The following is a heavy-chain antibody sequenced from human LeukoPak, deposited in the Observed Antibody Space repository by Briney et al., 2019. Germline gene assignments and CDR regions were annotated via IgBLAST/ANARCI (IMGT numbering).Heavy chain of an antibody. Sequence: GGSLRLSCAASGFTVSTKYMNWVRQAPGKGLEWVANIKQDGSEKYYVDSVKGRFTISRDNAKNSLYLQMNSLRAEDTAVYYCARGAYYYDSSGYYSDYWGQGTLVTVSS. CDR2: IKQDGSEK. J-gene: IGHJ4*02. CDR3: ARGAYYYDSSGYYSDY. V-gene: IGHV3-7*01. CDR1: GFTVSTKY. D-gene: IGHD3-22*01.